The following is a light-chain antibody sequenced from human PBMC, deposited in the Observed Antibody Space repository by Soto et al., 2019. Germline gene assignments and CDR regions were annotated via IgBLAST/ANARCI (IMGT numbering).Light chain of an antibody. V-gene: IGKV3-11*01. J-gene: IGKJ4*01. CDR3: PQRLNWPLT. Sequence: EVVLTQSPATLSSSPGEIVTLSCRASQNIDTYLAWYQQRLGQAPRLLIYDASYRAVGIQSRFSGSGSGTDFTVTISSLEPADLAIYHCPQRLNWPLTFGCGTQVEI. CDR1: QNIDTY. CDR2: DAS.